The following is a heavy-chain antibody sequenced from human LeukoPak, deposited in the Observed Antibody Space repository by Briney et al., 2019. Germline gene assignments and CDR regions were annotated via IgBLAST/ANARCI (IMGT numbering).Heavy chain of an antibody. CDR3: ARHGVIGDAFDI. CDR1: GFTFSSYA. Sequence: GGSLRLSCAASGFTFSSYAMHWVRQAPGKGLEYVSAISSNGGSTYYANSVKGRFTISRDNSKNTLYLQMRRLRVEDTAVYYCARHGVIGDAFDIWGQGTMVTVSS. V-gene: IGHV3-64*01. J-gene: IGHJ3*02. D-gene: IGHD2/OR15-2a*01. CDR2: ISSNGGST.